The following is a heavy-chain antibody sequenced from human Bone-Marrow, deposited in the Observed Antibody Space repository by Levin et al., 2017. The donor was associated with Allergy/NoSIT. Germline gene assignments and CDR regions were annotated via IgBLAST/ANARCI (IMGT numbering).Heavy chain of an antibody. CDR1: GFTFDGYA. CDR3: AKEVYDFWSGLSYYYAMDV. J-gene: IGHJ6*02. D-gene: IGHD3-3*01. Sequence: GGSLRLSCAASGFTFDGYAMHWVRQAPGKGLEWVSGISWNSGNIAYADSVKGRFTISRDNAKNSLYLQMNSLRAEDTAFYYCAKEVYDFWSGLSYYYAMDVWGQGTTVTVS. CDR2: ISWNSGNI. V-gene: IGHV3-9*01.